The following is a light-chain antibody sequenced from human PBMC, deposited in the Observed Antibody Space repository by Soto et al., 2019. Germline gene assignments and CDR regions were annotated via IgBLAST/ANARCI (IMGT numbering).Light chain of an antibody. J-gene: IGKJ1*01. CDR2: GAS. Sequence: EIVVTQYNAILAASPGERATLSCRASQSIGITLAWYQQKPGQAPKLLIYGASTRATGSPDRFSGSGSATEFTLTISSLQPEDFAIYDCQQYNDWPRTFGQGTKVDIK. CDR3: QQYNDWPRT. CDR1: QSIGIT. V-gene: IGKV3-15*01.